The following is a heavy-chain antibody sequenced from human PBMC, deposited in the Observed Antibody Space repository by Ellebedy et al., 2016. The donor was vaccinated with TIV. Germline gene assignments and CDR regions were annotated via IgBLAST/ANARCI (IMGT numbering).Heavy chain of an antibody. V-gene: IGHV3-20*04. CDR1: GFTFDDYG. D-gene: IGHD3-22*01. Sequence: GESLKISCTASGFTFDDYGMSWVRQAPGKGLEWVSGINWSGGTTGYADSVKGRFTISRDNAKNSLSLQMNSLRAEDTALYFCARVKYDTSGYYYPILDYWGQGTLVTVSS. CDR3: ARVKYDTSGYYYPILDY. J-gene: IGHJ4*02. CDR2: INWSGGTT.